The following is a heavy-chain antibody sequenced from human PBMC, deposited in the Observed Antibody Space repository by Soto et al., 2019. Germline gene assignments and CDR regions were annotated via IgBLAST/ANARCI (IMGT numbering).Heavy chain of an antibody. CDR1: GLTFCSYG. J-gene: IGHJ4*02. D-gene: IGHD2-2*01. Sequence: PGGSLRLSCAASGLTFCSYGMHWVRQAPGKGLEWVAVIWYDGSNKYYADSVKGRFTISRDNSKNTLYLQMNSLRAEDTAVYYCAKDSDIVVVPAAFFSPIGYFDYWGQGTLVTVSS. V-gene: IGHV3-30*02. CDR3: AKDSDIVVVPAAFFSPIGYFDY. CDR2: IWYDGSNK.